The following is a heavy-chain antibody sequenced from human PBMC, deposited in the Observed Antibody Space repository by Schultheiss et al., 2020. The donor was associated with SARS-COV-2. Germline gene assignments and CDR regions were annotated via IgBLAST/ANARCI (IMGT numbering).Heavy chain of an antibody. V-gene: IGHV5-51*01. D-gene: IGHD1-1*01. Sequence: GGSLRLSCKASGYSFNTYWIGWVRQMPGKGLEWMAIIYPGDSDAKYSPSFQGQVTISADKSINTVYLQWSSLQASDTAMYYCARHLGATGAHYFDYWGQGTLVTVSS. J-gene: IGHJ4*02. CDR3: ARHLGATGAHYFDY. CDR1: GYSFNTYW. CDR2: IYPGDSDA.